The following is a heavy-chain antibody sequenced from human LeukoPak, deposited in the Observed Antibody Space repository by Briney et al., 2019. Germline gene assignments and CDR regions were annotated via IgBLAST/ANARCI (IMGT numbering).Heavy chain of an antibody. CDR3: ARRIQLWSPFDY. D-gene: IGHD5-18*01. V-gene: IGHV5-51*01. J-gene: IGHJ4*02. CDR2: TYPSDSDT. CDR1: GYSFTNYW. Sequence: GESLKISCEGSGYSFTNYWIAWVRQMPGKGLEWMGITYPSDSDTRYSPSFQGQVTISADKSISIAYLQWSSLKASDTAMYYCARRIQLWSPFDYWGQGTLVTVSS.